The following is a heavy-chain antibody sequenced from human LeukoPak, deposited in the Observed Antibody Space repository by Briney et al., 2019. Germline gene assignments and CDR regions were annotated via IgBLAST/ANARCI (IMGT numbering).Heavy chain of an antibody. V-gene: IGHV4-30-2*01. CDR1: GGSISSGGYY. CDR3: TKAVYSSSWVVGGY. J-gene: IGHJ4*02. D-gene: IGHD6-13*01. CDR2: VYHSGST. Sequence: PSQTLSLTCTVSGGSISSGGYYWSWIRQPPGKGLEWIGYVYHSGSTYYNPSLKSRVTISVDRSKNQFSLKLSSVTAADTAVYYCTKAVYSSSWVVGGYWGQGTLVSVSS.